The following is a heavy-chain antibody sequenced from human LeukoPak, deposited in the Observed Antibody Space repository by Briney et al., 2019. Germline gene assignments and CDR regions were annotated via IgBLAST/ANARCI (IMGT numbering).Heavy chain of an antibody. CDR3: ARGGEMATNHIDY. J-gene: IGHJ4*02. CDR2: IYYSGST. Sequence: SETLSLTCTVSGGSISSYYWSWIRQPPGKGLEWIGYIYYSGSTNYNPSLKSRVTISVDTSKNQFSLKLSSVTAADTAVYYCARGGEMATNHIDYWGQGTLVTVSS. D-gene: IGHD5-24*01. CDR1: GGSISSYY. V-gene: IGHV4-59*08.